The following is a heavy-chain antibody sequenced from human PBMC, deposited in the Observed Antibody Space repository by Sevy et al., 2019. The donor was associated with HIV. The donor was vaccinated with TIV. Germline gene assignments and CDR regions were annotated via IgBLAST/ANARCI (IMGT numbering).Heavy chain of an antibody. CDR1: GFTFSSYD. CDR2: IGTAGDT. V-gene: IGHV3-13*01. Sequence: GGSLRLSCAASGFTFSSYDMHWVRQATGKGLEWVSAIGTAGDTYYPGSVKGRFTISRENAKNSLYPQMNSLRVGDTAVYYCARAYSSGWYDYWGQGTLVTVSS. J-gene: IGHJ4*02. CDR3: ARAYSSGWYDY. D-gene: IGHD6-19*01.